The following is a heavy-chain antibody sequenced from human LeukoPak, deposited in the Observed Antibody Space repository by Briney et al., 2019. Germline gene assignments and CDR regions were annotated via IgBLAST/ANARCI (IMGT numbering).Heavy chain of an antibody. CDR2: IISSSSYI. D-gene: IGHD2-15*01. CDR3: ARDLRYCSGGSCYGTPDY. J-gene: IGHJ4*02. V-gene: IGHV3-21*01. CDR1: GFTFSSYN. Sequence: GGSLRLSCAASGFTFSSYNMNWVRQAPGKGLEWVSSIISSSSYIYHADSLKGRFTISRDNAKNSLYLQMNSLRAEDTAVYYCARDLRYCSGGSCYGTPDYWGQGTLVTVSS.